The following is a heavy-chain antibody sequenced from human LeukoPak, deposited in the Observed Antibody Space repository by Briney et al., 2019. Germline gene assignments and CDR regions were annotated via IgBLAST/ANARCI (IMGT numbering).Heavy chain of an antibody. V-gene: IGHV3-53*01. CDR3: ASLEMATPY. J-gene: IGHJ4*02. Sequence: KTGGSLRLSCAVSGFTVSSNYMSWVRQAPGKGLEWVSVIYSGGSTYYADSVKGRFTISRDNSKNTLYLQMNSLRAEDTAVYYCASLEMATPYWGQGTLVTVSS. CDR1: GFTVSSNY. CDR2: IYSGGST. D-gene: IGHD5-24*01.